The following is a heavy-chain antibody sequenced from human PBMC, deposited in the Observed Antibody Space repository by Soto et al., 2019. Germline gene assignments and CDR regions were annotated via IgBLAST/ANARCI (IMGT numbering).Heavy chain of an antibody. V-gene: IGHV3-23*01. CDR3: AKDPQPNSNYAPIHFDY. Sequence: GGSLRLSCAASGFTFSSYAMSWVRQAPGKGLEWVSAISGSGGSTYYAESVKGRFTISRDNSKKTLYLQMNSLRAEDTAVYYCAKDPQPNSNYAPIHFDYWGQGTLVTVSS. CDR1: GFTFSSYA. CDR2: ISGSGGST. D-gene: IGHD4-4*01. J-gene: IGHJ4*02.